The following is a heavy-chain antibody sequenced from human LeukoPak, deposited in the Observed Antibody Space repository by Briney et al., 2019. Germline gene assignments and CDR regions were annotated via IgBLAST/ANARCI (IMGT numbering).Heavy chain of an antibody. V-gene: IGHV4-34*01. Sequence: SETLSLTCAVYGGSFSGYYWSWIRQPPGKGLEWIGEINHSGSTNYNPSLKSRVTISVGTSKNQFSLKLSSVTAADTAVYYCARGYAGYSNWGRGTLVTVSS. CDR1: GGSFSGYY. CDR3: ARGYAGYSN. J-gene: IGHJ4*02. D-gene: IGHD5-18*01. CDR2: INHSGST.